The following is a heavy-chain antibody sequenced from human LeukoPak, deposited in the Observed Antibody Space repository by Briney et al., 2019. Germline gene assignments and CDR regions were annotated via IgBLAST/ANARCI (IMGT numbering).Heavy chain of an antibody. CDR3: ARDLPRGRDDSSGYYYYRAFDI. D-gene: IGHD3-22*01. CDR1: GYTFTGYY. J-gene: IGHJ3*02. Sequence: ASVKVSCKASGYTFTGYYMHWVRQAPGQGLEWMGWINPNSGGTNYAQKFQGRVTMTRDTSISTAYMELSRLRSDDTAVYCCARDLPRGRDDSSGYYYYRAFDIWGQGTMVTVSS. V-gene: IGHV1-2*02. CDR2: INPNSGGT.